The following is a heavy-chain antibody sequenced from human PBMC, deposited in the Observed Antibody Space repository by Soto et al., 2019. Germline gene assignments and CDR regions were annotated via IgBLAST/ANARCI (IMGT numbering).Heavy chain of an antibody. D-gene: IGHD2-2*02. J-gene: IGHJ5*02. Sequence: PSETLSLTCTVSGGSISSYYWSWIRQPPGKGLEWIGYIYYSGSTNYNPSLKSRVTISVDTSKNQFSLKLSSVTAADTAVYYCARVLGYCSSTSCYTGPWFDPWGQGTLVTVS. CDR1: GGSISSYY. CDR2: IYYSGST. CDR3: ARVLGYCSSTSCYTGPWFDP. V-gene: IGHV4-59*01.